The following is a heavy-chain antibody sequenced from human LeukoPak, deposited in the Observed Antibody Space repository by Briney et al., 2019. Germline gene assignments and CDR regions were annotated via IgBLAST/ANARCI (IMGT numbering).Heavy chain of an antibody. Sequence: GGSLRLSCAASGFTFSSYWMHWVRQVPGKGLVWVSSINSDGSSPSYAASVKGRFTVSRDNAKNTLHLQMNSLRVDDTAVYYCARDPSEWELPVDYWGRGTLVTVSS. CDR1: GFTFSSYW. V-gene: IGHV3-74*01. J-gene: IGHJ4*02. D-gene: IGHD1-26*01. CDR3: ARDPSEWELPVDY. CDR2: INSDGSSP.